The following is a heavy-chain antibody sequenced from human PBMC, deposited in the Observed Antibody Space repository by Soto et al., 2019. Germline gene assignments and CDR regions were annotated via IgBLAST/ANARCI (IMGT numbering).Heavy chain of an antibody. CDR3: ARTYSGYDRDY. V-gene: IGHV4-59*08. CDR1: GGSISSYY. Sequence: QVQLQESGPGLVKPSETLSLTCTVSGGSISSYYWSWIRQPPGKGLEWIGYNYYSGSTNYNPSLKSRVTISVDTSKNQFSLKLSSVTAADTAVYYCARTYSGYDRDYWGQGTLVTVSS. CDR2: NYYSGST. J-gene: IGHJ4*02. D-gene: IGHD5-12*01.